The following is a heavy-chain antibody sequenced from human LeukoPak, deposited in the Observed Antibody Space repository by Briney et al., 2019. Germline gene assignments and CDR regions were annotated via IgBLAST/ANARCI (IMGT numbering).Heavy chain of an antibody. CDR1: GGSISSSSYY. CDR3: PRQSSTSCYIDY. D-gene: IGHD2-2*02. V-gene: IGHV4-39*01. J-gene: IGHJ4*02. Sequence: SVTLSLTCTVSGGSISSSSYYWGWIRQPPGKGLEWIGSIYYSGSTFYNPSLKSRVTISVDTSKNQFSLKLSSVTATDTAVYFCPRQSSTSCYIDYWGQGTLLAVSS. CDR2: IYYSGST.